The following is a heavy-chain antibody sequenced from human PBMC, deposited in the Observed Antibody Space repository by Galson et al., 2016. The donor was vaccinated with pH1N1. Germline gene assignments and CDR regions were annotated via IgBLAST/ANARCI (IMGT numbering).Heavy chain of an antibody. Sequence: SLRLSCAASGFTVSSNYMSWVRQAPGKGLEWVSVIYSGGSTYYADSVKGRFTISRDNSKNTLYLQMNSLRAEDTALYYCAKDIVVVPAAMGGYMDVWGKGTTVTVSS. CDR3: AKDIVVVPAAMGGYMDV. V-gene: IGHV3-53*05. D-gene: IGHD2-2*01. CDR2: IYSGGST. CDR1: GFTVSSNY. J-gene: IGHJ6*03.